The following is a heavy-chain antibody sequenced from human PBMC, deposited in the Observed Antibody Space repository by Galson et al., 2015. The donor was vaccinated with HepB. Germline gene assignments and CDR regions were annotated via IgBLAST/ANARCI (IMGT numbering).Heavy chain of an antibody. J-gene: IGHJ6*02. CDR1: GYTFTGYY. CDR2: INPNSGGT. D-gene: IGHD3-22*01. CDR3: ARDSVIEVVPNYYYNGMDV. Sequence: SVKVSCKASGYTFTGYYMHWVRQAPGQGLEWMGWINPNSGGTNYAQKFQGRVTITRDTSIGTAYMELNRLRSDDTAVYYCARDSVIEVVPNYYYNGMDVWGQGTTVTVSS. V-gene: IGHV1-2*02.